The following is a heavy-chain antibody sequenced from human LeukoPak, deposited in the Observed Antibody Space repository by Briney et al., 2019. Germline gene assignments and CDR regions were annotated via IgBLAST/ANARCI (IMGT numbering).Heavy chain of an antibody. CDR1: GFAFTTYG. CDR2: ISDSGSIT. J-gene: IGHJ4*02. V-gene: IGHV3-23*01. Sequence: GGSLRLSCAASGFAFTTYGMSWVRQAPGRGLEWVSLISDSGSITYYADSVRGRFTISRDNSKNTLYLQMNSLGAEDTAVYYCAKAYYGSGTYTYDPYYFDCWGQGALVTVSS. D-gene: IGHD3-10*01. CDR3: AKAYYGSGTYTYDPYYFDC.